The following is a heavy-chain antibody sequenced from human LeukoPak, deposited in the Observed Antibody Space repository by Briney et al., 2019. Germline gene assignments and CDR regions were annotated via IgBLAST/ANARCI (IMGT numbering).Heavy chain of an antibody. J-gene: IGHJ6*03. V-gene: IGHV3-33*06. D-gene: IGHD3-3*01. CDR1: GFTFSSYG. Sequence: SGGSLRLSCAASGFTFSSYGMHWVRQAPGKGLEWVAVIWYDGSNKYYADSVKGRFTISRDNSKNTLYLQMNSLRAEDTGVYYCAKDYDLDYYMDVWGKGTTVTVSS. CDR3: AKDYDLDYYMDV. CDR2: IWYDGSNK.